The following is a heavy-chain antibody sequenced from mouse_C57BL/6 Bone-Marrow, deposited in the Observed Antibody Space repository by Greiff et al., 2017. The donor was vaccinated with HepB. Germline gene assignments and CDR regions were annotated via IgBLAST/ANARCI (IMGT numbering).Heavy chain of an antibody. CDR1: GYTFTDYY. V-gene: IGHV1-19*01. J-gene: IGHJ1*03. CDR3: ARRIYYYGSSYWYFDV. Sequence: EVKLVESGPVLVKPGASVKMSCKASGYTFTDYYMNWVKQSHGKSLEWIGVINPYNGGTSYNQKFKGKATLTVDKSSSTAYMELNSLTSEDSAVYYCARRIYYYGSSYWYFDVWGTGTTVTVSS. D-gene: IGHD1-1*01. CDR2: INPYNGGT.